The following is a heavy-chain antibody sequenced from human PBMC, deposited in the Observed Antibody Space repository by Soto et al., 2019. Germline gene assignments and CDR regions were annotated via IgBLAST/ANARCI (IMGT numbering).Heavy chain of an antibody. D-gene: IGHD3-22*01. V-gene: IGHV4-59*01. J-gene: IGHJ3*02. Sequence: SETLSLTCTVSGGSISSYYWIWVRQPPGKGLEWIGYIYYSGSTNYNPSLKSRVTISVDTSKSQFSLKLTSVTAADTAVYYCAREGSYYYDSSGYYADAFDIWGQGTMVTVSS. CDR2: IYYSGST. CDR1: GGSISSYY. CDR3: AREGSYYYDSSGYYADAFDI.